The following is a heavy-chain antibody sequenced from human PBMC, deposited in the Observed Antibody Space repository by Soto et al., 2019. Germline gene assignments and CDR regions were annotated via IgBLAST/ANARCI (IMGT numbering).Heavy chain of an antibody. V-gene: IGHV5-51*01. D-gene: IGHD2-15*01. J-gene: IGHJ3*01. CDR1: GYSFISYW. Sequence: PGESLKISCKTSGYSFISYWVAWVRQLPGKGLEWMGTFYPGDSTSTYSPSFQGQVTISVDTSITTAYLRLNSLKASDTAMYYCARIIGYCRNNDCSWTFDVWGQGTMVTVSS. CDR3: ARIIGYCRNNDCSWTFDV. CDR2: FYPGDSTS.